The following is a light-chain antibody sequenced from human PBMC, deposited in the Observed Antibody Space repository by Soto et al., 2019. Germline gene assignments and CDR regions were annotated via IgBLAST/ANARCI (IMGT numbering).Light chain of an antibody. Sequence: DIGVTQSQAALSFATGDRATISCRASQRVSNCYLAWHQQKRCQPPRLLLYGASSRSTGIPDMFSGSGSGTDFTLTIYRLEPEDFALYYCQQYYSSPYTFGQGTKLEIK. CDR3: QQYYSSPYT. J-gene: IGKJ2*01. CDR1: QRVSNCY. V-gene: IGKV3-20*01. CDR2: GAS.